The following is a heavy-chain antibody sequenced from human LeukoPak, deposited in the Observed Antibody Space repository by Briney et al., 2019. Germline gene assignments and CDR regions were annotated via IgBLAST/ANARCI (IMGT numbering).Heavy chain of an antibody. CDR2: SYYSGST. J-gene: IGHJ3*02. CDR1: GGSISSSSYY. V-gene: IGHV4-39*07. Sequence: SETLSLTCTVSGGSISSSSYYWGWIRQPPGKGLEWIGSSYYSGSTYYNPSLKSRVTISVDTSKNQFSLKLSSVTAADTAVYYCASTSPRIVVVPAASGSDAFDIWGQGTMVTVSS. D-gene: IGHD2-2*01. CDR3: ASTSPRIVVVPAASGSDAFDI.